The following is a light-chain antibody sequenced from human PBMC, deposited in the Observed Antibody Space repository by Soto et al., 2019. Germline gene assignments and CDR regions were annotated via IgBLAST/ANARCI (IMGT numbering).Light chain of an antibody. CDR2: AAS. CDR3: QQSYSTPRT. J-gene: IGKJ1*01. CDR1: QSISSY. V-gene: IGKV1-39*01. Sequence: DIQMTQSPSSLSSSVVDRVTITCRASQSISSYLNWYQQKPGKAPKLLIYAASSLQSGVPSTFSGSGSGTDFTLTISSLQPEDFATYYCQQSYSTPRTFGQGTKVEIK.